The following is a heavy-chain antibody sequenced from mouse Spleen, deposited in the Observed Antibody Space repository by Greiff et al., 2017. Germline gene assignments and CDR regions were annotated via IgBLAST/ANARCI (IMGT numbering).Heavy chain of an antibody. D-gene: IGHD1-1*01. Sequence: VQRVESGAELVKPGASVKISCKASGYAFSSYWMNWVKQRPGKGLEWIGQIYPGDGDTNYNGKFKGKATLTADKSSNTAYLQLSSLTSEDTAVYYCAPYYGSSYDWFAYWGQGTLVTVSA. J-gene: IGHJ3*01. CDR3: APYYGSSYDWFAY. V-gene: IGHV1-80*01. CDR1: GYAFSSYW. CDR2: IYPGDGDT.